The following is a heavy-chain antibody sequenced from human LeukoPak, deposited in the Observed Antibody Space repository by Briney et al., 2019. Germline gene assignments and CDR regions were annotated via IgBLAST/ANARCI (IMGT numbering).Heavy chain of an antibody. Sequence: TGGSLRFSCAASGFTFSNYWMHWVRQAPGKGLVWVSRINSDGSTTYADSVKGRFTISRDNAEKTLYLQLNSLRAEDTAVYYCARGKDGVWALDIWGQGTLVTVSS. CDR1: GFTFSNYW. CDR2: INSDGSTT. V-gene: IGHV3-74*01. CDR3: ARGKDGVWALDI. J-gene: IGHJ3*02. D-gene: IGHD3-16*01.